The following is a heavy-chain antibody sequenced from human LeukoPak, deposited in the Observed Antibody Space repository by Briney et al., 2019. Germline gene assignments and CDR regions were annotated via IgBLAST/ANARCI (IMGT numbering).Heavy chain of an antibody. CDR1: GYTFTGYY. Sequence: ASVKVSCKASGYTFTGYYMHWVRQAPGQGLEWMGWINPSGGSTSYAQKFQGRVTMTRDTSTSTVYMELSSLRSEDTAVYYCAGGSYYGSGSYYNRKDYFDYWGQGTLVTVSS. CDR3: AGGSYYGSGSYYNRKDYFDY. CDR2: INPSGGST. V-gene: IGHV1-46*01. J-gene: IGHJ4*02. D-gene: IGHD3-10*01.